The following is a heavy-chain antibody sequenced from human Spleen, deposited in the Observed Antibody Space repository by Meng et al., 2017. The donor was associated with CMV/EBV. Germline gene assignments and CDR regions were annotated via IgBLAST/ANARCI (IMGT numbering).Heavy chain of an antibody. CDR3: ARSGSYYTSYFDY. D-gene: IGHD1-26*01. V-gene: IGHV3-48*03. CDR1: GFTFSSYE. Sequence: GGSLRLSCAASGFTFSSYEMNWVRQAPGKGLEWVSYISSSGSTIYYADSVKGRFTISRDNAKNSLNLQMNSLRAEDTAVYYCARSGSYYTSYFDYWGQGTLVTVSS. CDR2: ISSSGSTI. J-gene: IGHJ4*02.